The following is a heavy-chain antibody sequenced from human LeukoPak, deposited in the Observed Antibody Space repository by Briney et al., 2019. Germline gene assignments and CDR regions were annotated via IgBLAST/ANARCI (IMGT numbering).Heavy chain of an antibody. D-gene: IGHD4-17*01. Sequence: GGSLRLSCAASGFTFSSYWMGWVRQAPGKGLEWVANIEQDGSEKYYVDSVKGRFTISRDNAKNSLYLQMNSLRAEDTAVYYCARGNDDYGDYGFDYWGQGTLVTVSS. J-gene: IGHJ4*02. CDR3: ARGNDDYGDYGFDY. V-gene: IGHV3-7*05. CDR1: GFTFSSYW. CDR2: IEQDGSEK.